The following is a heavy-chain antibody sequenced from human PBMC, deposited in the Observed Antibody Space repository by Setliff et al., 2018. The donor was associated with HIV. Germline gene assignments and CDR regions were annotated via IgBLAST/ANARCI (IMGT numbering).Heavy chain of an antibody. V-gene: IGHV1-3*01. J-gene: IGHJ6*03. D-gene: IGHD3-16*01. CDR2: INVGNGDT. Sequence: ASVKVSCKASGYTFTSFAMHWVRQAPGQRLEWMGWINVGNGDTKFSQKFQGRVTITRDISASTVYLDLSRLRSEGTAVYSCARDKGGQFFFYYMDVWGKGTTVTVSS. CDR3: ARDKGGQFFFYYMDV. CDR1: GYTFTSFA.